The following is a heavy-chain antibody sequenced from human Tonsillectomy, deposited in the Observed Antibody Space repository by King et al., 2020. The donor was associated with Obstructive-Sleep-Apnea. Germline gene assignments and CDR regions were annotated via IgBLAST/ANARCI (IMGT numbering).Heavy chain of an antibody. V-gene: IGHV4-34*01. CDR1: GGSFSGSY. D-gene: IGHD4-17*01. J-gene: IGHJ4*02. Sequence: VQLQQWGAGLLKPSETLSLTCAVSGGSFSGSYWSWIRQPPGKGLEWIGDINHSGSSYYNPSLNRRVTISVDSSKNHFSLRLSSVTAADTAVYYCARLDYGDFMFDYWGQGTLVTVSS. CDR3: ARLDYGDFMFDY. CDR2: INHSGSS.